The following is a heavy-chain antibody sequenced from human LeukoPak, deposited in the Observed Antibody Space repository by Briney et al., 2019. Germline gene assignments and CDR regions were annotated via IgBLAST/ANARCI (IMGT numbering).Heavy chain of an antibody. V-gene: IGHV3-21*01. CDR2: ISSSGSYI. D-gene: IGHD6-19*01. CDR3: ARAGSSGWLFDY. CDR1: GFTFSTYN. J-gene: IGHJ4*02. Sequence: GGSLRLSCAASGFTFSTYNVNWVRQAPGKGLEWVSSISSSGSYIYYADSLKGRFTISRDNAKNSLYLQMNTLRAEDTAVYYCARAGSSGWLFDYWGQGTLVTVSS.